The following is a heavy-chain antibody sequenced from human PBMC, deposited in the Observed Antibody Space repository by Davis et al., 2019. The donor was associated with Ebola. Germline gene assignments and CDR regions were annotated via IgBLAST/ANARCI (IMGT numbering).Heavy chain of an antibody. D-gene: IGHD5-12*01. J-gene: IGHJ6*02. CDR3: ARDRGIVATRGGIYYYYGMDV. CDR2: IYYSGST. Sequence: MPSETLSLTCTVSGGSISSYYWSWIRQPPGKGLEWIGYIYYSGSTNYNPSLKSRVTISVDTSKNQFSLKLSSVTAADTAVYYCARDRGIVATRGGIYYYYGMDVWGQGTTVTVSS. CDR1: GGSISSYY. V-gene: IGHV4-59*01.